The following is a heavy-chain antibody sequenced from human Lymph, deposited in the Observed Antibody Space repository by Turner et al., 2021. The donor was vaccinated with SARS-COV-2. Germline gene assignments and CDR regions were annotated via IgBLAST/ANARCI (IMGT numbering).Heavy chain of an antibody. Sequence: QVQLVASGGGVVHPGRLLLLSCAAAGFTCSIYGMHGCRQAPGKGLEWVADISEYVRNNNYADSVKGRLTIARDNSKNTLYMQMNRLSAEDTAVYYCAKVRSIFGVVNGGMEVWGQGTTVTVSS. CDR3: AKVRSIFGVVNGGMEV. CDR1: GFTCSIYG. D-gene: IGHD3-3*01. CDR2: ISEYVRNN. V-gene: IGHV3-30*18. J-gene: IGHJ6*02.